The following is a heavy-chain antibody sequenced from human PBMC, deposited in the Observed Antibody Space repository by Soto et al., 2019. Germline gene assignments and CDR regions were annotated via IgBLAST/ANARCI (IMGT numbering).Heavy chain of an antibody. D-gene: IGHD5-18*01. J-gene: IGHJ6*02. V-gene: IGHV4-31*03. CDR1: GGSISSGGYY. CDR3: ASVGYSYGTYYYYGMDA. Sequence: PSETLSLTCTVSGGSISSGGYYWSWIRQHPGKGLEWIGYIYYSGSTYYNPSLKSRVTISVDTSKNQFSLKLSSVTAADTAVYYCASVGYSYGTYYYYGMDAWGQGTTVTVSS. CDR2: IYYSGST.